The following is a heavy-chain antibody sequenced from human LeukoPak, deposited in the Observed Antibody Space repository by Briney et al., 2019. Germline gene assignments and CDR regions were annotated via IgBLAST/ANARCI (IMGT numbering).Heavy chain of an antibody. Sequence: SETLSLTCTVSGGSISSYYWSWIRQPPGKGLEWIGYIYYSGSTNYNPSLKSRVTISVDTSKNQFSLKLSSVTAADTAVYYCARSDPPDYYGMDAWGKGTTVTVSS. V-gene: IGHV4-59*01. CDR3: ARSDPPDYYGMDA. CDR1: GGSISSYY. CDR2: IYYSGST. J-gene: IGHJ6*04.